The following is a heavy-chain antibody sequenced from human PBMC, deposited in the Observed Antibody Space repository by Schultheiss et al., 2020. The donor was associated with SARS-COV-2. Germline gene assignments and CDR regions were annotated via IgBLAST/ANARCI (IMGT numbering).Heavy chain of an antibody. D-gene: IGHD3-22*01. V-gene: IGHV1-18*01. CDR2: ISAYNGNT. J-gene: IGHJ4*02. CDR3: AADRGIVVSLY. Sequence: ASVKVSCKASGYTFTSYGISWVRQAPGQGLEWMGRISAYNGNTNYAQKLQGRVTLTRDTSTSTAYMELSSLRSEDTAVYYCAADRGIVVSLYWGQGTLVTVSS. CDR1: GYTFTSYG.